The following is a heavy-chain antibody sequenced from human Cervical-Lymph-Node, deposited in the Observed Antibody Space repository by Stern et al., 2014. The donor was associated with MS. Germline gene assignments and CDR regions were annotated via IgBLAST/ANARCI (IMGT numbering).Heavy chain of an antibody. Sequence: EVHLVEYGGGVIQPGGSLRLSCTAYGFNVSRDYMTWVRQAPGKGLEWVSLITNVGSTFYTDSVKGRFTISRDDSKNTVYLHMTSLRADDTAMYYCARDTSSPERSDWWGQGTLVTVSS. CDR2: ITNVGST. J-gene: IGHJ4*02. V-gene: IGHV3-53*01. D-gene: IGHD1-1*01. CDR3: ARDTSSPERSDW. CDR1: GFNVSRDY.